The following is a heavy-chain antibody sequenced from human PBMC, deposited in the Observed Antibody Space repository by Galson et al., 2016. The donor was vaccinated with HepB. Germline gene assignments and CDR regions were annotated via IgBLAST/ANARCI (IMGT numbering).Heavy chain of an antibody. CDR1: GASISNSDYW. J-gene: IGHJ4*02. Sequence: SETLSLTCPVCGASISNSDYWWAWIRQPPGKGLEWIASIFYRGDTNYNPSLRSRVSISVDTVKNQFSLEVTSVTAADTAVYYCARQKAFSWWAFDSWGKGTPVTVSS. CDR2: IFYRGDT. CDR3: ARQKAFSWWAFDS. V-gene: IGHV4-39*01. D-gene: IGHD2-8*02.